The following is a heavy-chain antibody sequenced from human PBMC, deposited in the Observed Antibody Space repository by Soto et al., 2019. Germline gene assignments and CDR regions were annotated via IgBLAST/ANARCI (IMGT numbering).Heavy chain of an antibody. CDR1: GFTFSSYA. CDR3: ARDAVAATHYFDY. Sequence: HPGGSLRLSCAASGFTFSSYAMHWVRQAPGKGLEWVAVISYDGSNKYYADSVKGRFTISRDNSKNTLYLQMNSLRAEDTAVYYCARDAVAATHYFDYWGQGTLVTVSS. J-gene: IGHJ4*02. D-gene: IGHD6-19*01. CDR2: ISYDGSNK. V-gene: IGHV3-30-3*01.